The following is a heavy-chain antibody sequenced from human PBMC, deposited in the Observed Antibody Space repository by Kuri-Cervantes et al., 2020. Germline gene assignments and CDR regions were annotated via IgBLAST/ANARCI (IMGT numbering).Heavy chain of an antibody. CDR2: ISYHGNT. CDR3: ARDQYSTGWRGWFDP. V-gene: IGHV4-39*07. CDR1: GASISSSSNY. D-gene: IGHD6-19*01. Sequence: GSLRLSCTVSGASISSSSNYWGWIRQPPGKGLEWIGSISYHGNTNYNPSLKSRLTISLDTSKNFFSLRLSSVTAADTAVYYCARDQYSTGWRGWFDPWGQGTQVTVSS. J-gene: IGHJ5*02.